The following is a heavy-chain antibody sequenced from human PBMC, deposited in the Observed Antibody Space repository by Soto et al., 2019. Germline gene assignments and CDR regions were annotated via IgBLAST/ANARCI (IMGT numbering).Heavy chain of an antibody. CDR1: GFTFSSYA. Sequence: QVQLVESGGGVVQPGRSLRLSCAASGFTFSSYAMHWVRQAPGKGLEWVAVISYGGSNKYYADSVKGRFTISRDNSKNTLYLQMNSLRAEDTAVYYCAGPSSPYCGGDCYTGFDYWGQGTLVTVSS. D-gene: IGHD2-21*02. CDR3: AGPSSPYCGGDCYTGFDY. J-gene: IGHJ4*02. CDR2: ISYGGSNK. V-gene: IGHV3-30-3*01.